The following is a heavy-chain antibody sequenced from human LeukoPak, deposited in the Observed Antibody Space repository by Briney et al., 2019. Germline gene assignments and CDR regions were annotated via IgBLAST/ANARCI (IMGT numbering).Heavy chain of an antibody. J-gene: IGHJ4*02. V-gene: IGHV3-11*05. CDR2: ISSSGSYK. D-gene: IGHD6-13*01. CDR3: ARDGGSSWYDY. CDR1: GFTFSDYY. Sequence: GGSLRLSCAASGFTFSDYYMTWIRQAPGKGLEWVSYISSSGSYKNYTDSVKGRFTISRDNAKNSLYLQMNSLRAEDTAVYYCARDGGSSWYDYWGQGTLVTVSS.